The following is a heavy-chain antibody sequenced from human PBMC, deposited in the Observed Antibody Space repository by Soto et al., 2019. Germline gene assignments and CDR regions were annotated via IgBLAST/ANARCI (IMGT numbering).Heavy chain of an antibody. CDR3: ARDRVYYGDWGYYTYSYMDV. V-gene: IGHV4-31*03. D-gene: IGHD4-17*01. CDR1: GGSISSGGYY. CDR2: IYYSGST. Sequence: SETLSLTCTVSGGSISSGGYYWSWIRQHPGKGLEWIGYIYYSGSTYYNPSLKSRVTISVDTSKNQFSLKLSSVTAADTAVYYCARDRVYYGDWGYYTYSYMDVGGKGTTVTVSS. J-gene: IGHJ6*03.